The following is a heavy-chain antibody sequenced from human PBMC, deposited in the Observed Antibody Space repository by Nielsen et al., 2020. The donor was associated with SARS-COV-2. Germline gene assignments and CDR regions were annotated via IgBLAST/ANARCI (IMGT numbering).Heavy chain of an antibody. CDR3: AREGLDYYYMDV. CDR2: ISDTSSYI. J-gene: IGHJ6*03. Sequence: GRSLRLSCESSGFTFSSHSMTWVRQGPGKGLEYISTISDTSSYIYYADSVKGRFTISRDNAKNSVYLQMNSLRAEDTGVYYCAREGLDYYYMDVWGKGTTVTVSS. D-gene: IGHD3-10*01. CDR1: GFTFSSHS. V-gene: IGHV3-21*01.